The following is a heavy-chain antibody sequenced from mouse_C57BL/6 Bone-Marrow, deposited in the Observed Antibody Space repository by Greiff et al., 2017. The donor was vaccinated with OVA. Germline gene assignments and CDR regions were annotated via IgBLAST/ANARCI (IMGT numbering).Heavy chain of an antibody. D-gene: IGHD3-2*02. V-gene: IGHV1-61*01. CDR1: GYTFTSYW. CDR3: ARYSSGPFAY. CDR2: IYPSDSET. J-gene: IGHJ3*01. Sequence: VQLQQSGAELVRPGSSVKLSCKASGYTFTSYWMDWVKQRPGQGLEWIGNIYPSDSETHYNQKFKDKATLTVDKSSSTAYMQLSSLTSEDSAVYYCARYSSGPFAYWGQGTLVTVSA.